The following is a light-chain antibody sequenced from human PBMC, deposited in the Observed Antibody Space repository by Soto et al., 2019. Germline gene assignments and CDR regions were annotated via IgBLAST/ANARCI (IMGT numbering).Light chain of an antibody. CDR2: GAS. CDR1: QGISSN. J-gene: IGKJ1*01. V-gene: IGKV1-9*01. CDR3: QKLNAYPPWT. Sequence: QLTQSPSSLSASVGDRVTSTCRASQGISSNLAWYQQKPGRAPKLLIFGASTLQSGVPSRFSGSGSGTDFTLTISSLQPEDFATYFCQKLNAYPPWTFGQGTKVDIK.